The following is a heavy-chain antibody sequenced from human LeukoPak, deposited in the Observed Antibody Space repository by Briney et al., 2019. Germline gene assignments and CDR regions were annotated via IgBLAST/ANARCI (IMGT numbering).Heavy chain of an antibody. J-gene: IGHJ6*02. CDR3: ARVVMVRGGYGMDV. V-gene: IGHV3-21*01. CDR1: GFTFSSYS. Sequence: GGSLRLSCAASGFTFSSYSMNWVRQAPGEGLEWVSSISSSSSYIYYADSEKGRFTISRDNAKNSLYLQMNSLRAEDTAVYYCARVVMVRGGYGMDVWGQGTTVTVSS. D-gene: IGHD3-10*01. CDR2: ISSSSSYI.